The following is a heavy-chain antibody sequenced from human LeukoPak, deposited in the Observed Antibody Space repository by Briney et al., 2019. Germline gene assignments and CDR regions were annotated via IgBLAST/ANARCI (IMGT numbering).Heavy chain of an antibody. CDR2: INSDGSST. CDR1: GFTFSSYW. Sequence: PGGSLRLSCVASGFTFSSYWMHWVRQAPGKGLVWVSRINSDGSSTKCADSVKGRFTISRDNSKNTLYLQMNSLRAEDTALYYCAKDDSGSYYPYYYYMDVWGKGTTVTISS. D-gene: IGHD1-26*01. J-gene: IGHJ6*03. CDR3: AKDDSGSYYPYYYYMDV. V-gene: IGHV3-74*03.